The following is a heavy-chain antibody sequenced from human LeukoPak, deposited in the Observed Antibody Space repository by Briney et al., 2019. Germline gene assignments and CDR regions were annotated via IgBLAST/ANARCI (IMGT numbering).Heavy chain of an antibody. CDR2: ISYDGSRK. J-gene: IGHJ3*02. CDR3: AKYAYNWNAPDGFDM. D-gene: IGHD1-1*01. Sequence: GGSLRLSCRASRFSFSDYDMHWVRQAPGKGLEWVAVISYDGSRKHYGDSVKGRFTISRDNSESTLFLQMNSLRTDDTSVYFCAKYAYNWNAPDGFDMWGQGTMVIVSS. V-gene: IGHV3-30*18. CDR1: RFSFSDYD.